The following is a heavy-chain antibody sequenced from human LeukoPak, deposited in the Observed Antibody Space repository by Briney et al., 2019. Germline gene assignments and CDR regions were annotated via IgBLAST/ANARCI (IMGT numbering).Heavy chain of an antibody. Sequence: PGGSLRLSCAASGFPFSSYSMNWVRQAPGKGLEWVSSISSSSSYIYYADSVKGRFTISRDNAKNSLYLQMNSLRAEDTAVYYCARGRDEYRFGELWGQGTLVTVSS. D-gene: IGHD3-10*01. CDR1: GFPFSSYS. V-gene: IGHV3-21*01. CDR3: ARGRDEYRFGEL. CDR2: ISSSSSYI. J-gene: IGHJ4*02.